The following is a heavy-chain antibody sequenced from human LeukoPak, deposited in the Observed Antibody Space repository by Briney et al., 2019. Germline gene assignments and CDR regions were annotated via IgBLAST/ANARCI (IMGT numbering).Heavy chain of an antibody. D-gene: IGHD2-8*01. CDR2: INHSGST. CDR1: GGSFSGYY. Sequence: SETLSLTCAVYGGSFSGYYWSWIRQPPGKGLECIGEINHSGSTNYNPSLKSRVTISVDTSKNQFSLKLSSVTAADTAVYYCARGGLMVYAVRVQNDVFDIWGQGTMVTVSS. CDR3: ARGGLMVYAVRVQNDVFDI. J-gene: IGHJ3*02. V-gene: IGHV4-34*01.